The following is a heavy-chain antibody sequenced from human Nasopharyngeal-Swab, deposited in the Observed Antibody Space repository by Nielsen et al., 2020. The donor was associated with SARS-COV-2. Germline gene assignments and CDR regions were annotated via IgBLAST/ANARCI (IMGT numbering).Heavy chain of an antibody. J-gene: IGHJ4*02. CDR2: FYYSGST. CDR1: GGPITNYY. D-gene: IGHD1-26*01. V-gene: IGHV4-59*01. Sequence: SETLSLTCTVLGGPITNYYWSWIRQLPGKGLEWIGNFYYSGSTNYSPSLKSRVTISADTSKNQFSLKLTTVNAADTAMYYCARWSTISRFFDFWGQGTQVTVSS. CDR3: ARWSTISRFFDF.